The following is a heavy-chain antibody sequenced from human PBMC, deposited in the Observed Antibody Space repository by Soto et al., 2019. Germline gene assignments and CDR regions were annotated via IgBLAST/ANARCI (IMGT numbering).Heavy chain of an antibody. Sequence: QVQLVESGGGVVQPGRSLRLSCAASGFTFSSYGMHWVRQAPGKGLEWVAVIWYDGSNKYYADSVKGRFTISRDNSKNTLYLQMNSLRAEDTAVYYCARGPDTISGSCYLDYWGQGTLVTVSS. CDR2: IWYDGSNK. D-gene: IGHD1-26*01. J-gene: IGHJ4*02. V-gene: IGHV3-33*01. CDR1: GFTFSSYG. CDR3: ARGPDTISGSCYLDY.